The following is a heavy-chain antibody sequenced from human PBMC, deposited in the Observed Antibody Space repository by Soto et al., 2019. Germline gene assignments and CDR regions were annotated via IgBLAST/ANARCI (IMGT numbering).Heavy chain of an antibody. V-gene: IGHV4-59*08. CDR2: MGYNGFT. J-gene: IGHJ6*02. CDR3: ARQGFGELHGLVDV. Sequence: QVQLQGSGPGLVKPSETLSLPCTISGGPMIIYSCGWFGQPRGQGLEWIGYMGYNGFTRYNPSLRRRVAISLDTAKNQFSLNLSSVTAADTALYYCARQGFGELHGLVDVWGQGITVTVSS. CDR1: GGPMIIYS. D-gene: IGHD3-10*01.